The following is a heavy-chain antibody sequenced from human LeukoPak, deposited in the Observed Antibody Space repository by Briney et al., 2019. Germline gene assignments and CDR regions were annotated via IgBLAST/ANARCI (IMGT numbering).Heavy chain of an antibody. CDR2: IRSKTNNYAT. V-gene: IGHV3-73*01. J-gene: IGHJ4*02. D-gene: IGHD3-16*01. CDR3: AKGPTYLDY. Sequence: GGSLRLSCVASGFTFSGSAIHWVRQASGKGLESVGHIRSKTNNYATAYAASVKGRFTISRDDSKNTAYLQMSSLETEDTAIYYCAKGPTYLDYWGQGTQVTVSS. CDR1: GFTFSGSA.